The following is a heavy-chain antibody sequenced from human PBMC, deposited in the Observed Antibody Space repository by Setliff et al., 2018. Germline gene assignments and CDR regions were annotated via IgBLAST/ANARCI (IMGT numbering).Heavy chain of an antibody. J-gene: IGHJ4*02. CDR3: ARGFKDYYGSGSGVEGLDY. D-gene: IGHD3-10*01. V-gene: IGHV1-46*01. CDR1: GYTFTSYY. Sequence: GASVKVSCKASGYTFTSYYMHWVRQAPGQGLEWMGIINPSGGSTSYAQKFQGRVTMTRDTSTSTVYMELSSLRSEDTAVYYCARGFKDYYGSGSGVEGLDYWGQGTLVTVSS. CDR2: INPSGGST.